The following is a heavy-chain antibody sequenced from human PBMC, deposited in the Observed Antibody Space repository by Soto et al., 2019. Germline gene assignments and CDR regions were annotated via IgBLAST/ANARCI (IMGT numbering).Heavy chain of an antibody. CDR2: IYYSGST. V-gene: IGHV4-59*01. Sequence: SETLSLTCTVSGGSISSYYWSWIRQPPGKGLEWIGYIYYSGSTNYNPSLKSRVTISVDTSKNQFSLKLSSVTAADTAVYYCARINDYGDYVFDYWGQGTLVTVSS. D-gene: IGHD4-17*01. J-gene: IGHJ4*02. CDR3: ARINDYGDYVFDY. CDR1: GGSISSYY.